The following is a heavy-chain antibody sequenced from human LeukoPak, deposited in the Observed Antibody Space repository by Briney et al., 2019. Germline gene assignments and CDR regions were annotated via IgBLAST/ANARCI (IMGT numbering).Heavy chain of an antibody. V-gene: IGHV4-38-2*01. CDR2: IYHSGST. D-gene: IGHD4-11*01. CDR1: GSSISSGYH. J-gene: IGHJ4*02. Sequence: SETLSLTCAVSGSSISSGYHRGWIRQPPGKGLEWIASIYHSGSTYYNPSFKSRVSISVDTSKNQFSLKLTSVAAADTAVFYCARASFVGDDYSNYGSFDYWGRGILVTVSS. CDR3: ARASFVGDDYSNYGSFDY.